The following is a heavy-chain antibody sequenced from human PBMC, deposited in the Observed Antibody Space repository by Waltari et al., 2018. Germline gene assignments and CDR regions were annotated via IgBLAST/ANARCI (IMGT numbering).Heavy chain of an antibody. Sequence: EVQLVESGGGLVQHGGSLRLSCVASGFTFSHHLMDWVRLAPGKGLEWVGRSRNKVNSYTREYAASVKDRFIISRDESENSLLLQMGSLKPEDTAVYYCARALDRNGWYNDYWGQGTLVTVSS. V-gene: IGHV3-72*01. CDR1: GFTFSHHL. D-gene: IGHD6-19*01. CDR2: SRNKVNSYTR. CDR3: ARALDRNGWYNDY. J-gene: IGHJ4*02.